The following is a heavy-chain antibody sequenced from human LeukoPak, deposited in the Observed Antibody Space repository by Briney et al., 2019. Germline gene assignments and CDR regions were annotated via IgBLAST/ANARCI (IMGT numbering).Heavy chain of an antibody. Sequence: PGGSLRLSCAASGFTFSSYAMSWVRQAPGKGLEWVSTISIGGGNTYYADSVEGRFTISRDNSKNTLYLQMNSLRAEDAAIYYCTKVSGAARVGYIDYWGQGTLVTVSS. D-gene: IGHD1-26*01. J-gene: IGHJ4*02. CDR3: TKVSGAARVGYIDY. CDR2: ISIGGGNT. V-gene: IGHV3-23*01. CDR1: GFTFSSYA.